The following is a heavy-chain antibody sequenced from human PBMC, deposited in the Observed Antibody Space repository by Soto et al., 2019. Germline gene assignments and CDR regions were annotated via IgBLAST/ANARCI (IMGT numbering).Heavy chain of an antibody. Sequence: SETLSLTCTVSGGSISSSSYYWGWIRQPPGKGLEWIGSIYYSGSTYYNPSLKSRVTISVDTSKNQFSLKLSSVTAADTAVYYCASRPFFGVGATYAAAFDIWGQGTMVTVSS. J-gene: IGHJ3*02. CDR2: IYYSGST. CDR3: ASRPFFGVGATYAAAFDI. V-gene: IGHV4-39*01. CDR1: GGSISSSSYY. D-gene: IGHD1-26*01.